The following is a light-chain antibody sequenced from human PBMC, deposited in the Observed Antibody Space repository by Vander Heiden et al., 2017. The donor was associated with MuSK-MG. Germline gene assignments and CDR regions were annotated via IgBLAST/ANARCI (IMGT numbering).Light chain of an antibody. V-gene: IGKV1-5*03. J-gene: IGKJ1*01. CDR1: QSISSW. CDR3: QQYDSYSQT. Sequence: DIHNAHTPSTLSASVGDRVTITCRASQSISSWLAWYQQKPGKAPKLLIYTASSLESGVPSRFSGSGSGTEFTLTISSLQPDDFATYYCQQYDSYSQTFGQGTKVEIK. CDR2: TAS.